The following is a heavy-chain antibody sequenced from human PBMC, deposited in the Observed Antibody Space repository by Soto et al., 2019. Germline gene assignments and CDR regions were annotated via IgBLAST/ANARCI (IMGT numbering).Heavy chain of an antibody. CDR3: ARGRGGYSYGYGLYYFDY. CDR1: GGSISSGGYS. Sequence: PSETLSLTCAVPGGSISSGGYSWSWIRQPPGKGLEWIGYIYHSGSTYYNPSLKSRVTISVDRSKNQFSLKLSSVTAADTAVYYCARGRGGYSYGYGLYYFDYWGQGTLVTVSS. J-gene: IGHJ4*02. CDR2: IYHSGST. V-gene: IGHV4-30-2*01. D-gene: IGHD5-18*01.